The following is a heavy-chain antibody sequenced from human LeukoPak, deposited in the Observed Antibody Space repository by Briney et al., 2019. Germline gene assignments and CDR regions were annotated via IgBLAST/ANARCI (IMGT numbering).Heavy chain of an antibody. CDR2: IVVGNGNT. J-gene: IGHJ3*02. V-gene: IGHV1-58*01. CDR3: AAKDSSGFIDAFDM. D-gene: IGHD3-22*01. CDR1: GFTFTSSA. Sequence: GASVKVSCKASGFTFTSSAVQWVRKARGQRLEWKGWIVVGNGNTNYAQKFQERVTITRDMSTSTAYMELSSLRSEDTALYYCAAKDSSGFIDAFDMWGQGTMVTVSS.